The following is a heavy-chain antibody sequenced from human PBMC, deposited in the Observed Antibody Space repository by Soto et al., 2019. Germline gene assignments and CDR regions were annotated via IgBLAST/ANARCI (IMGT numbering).Heavy chain of an antibody. V-gene: IGHV3-66*01. D-gene: IGHD2-15*01. CDR3: ARTVVGSGNDAFDI. Sequence: PGGSLRLSCSASGFTVSSNYMSWVRQDPGRGLEWVSILYGGGDTYYADSVKGRFTISRDNSKNTLYLQMNSLRADDTAVYYCARTVVGSGNDAFDIWGQGTKVTVSS. J-gene: IGHJ3*02. CDR1: GFTVSSNY. CDR2: LYGGGDT.